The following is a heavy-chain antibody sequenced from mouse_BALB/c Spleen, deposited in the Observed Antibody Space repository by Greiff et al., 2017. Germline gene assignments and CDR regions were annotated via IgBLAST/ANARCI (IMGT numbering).Heavy chain of an antibody. CDR3: ARDYGSSPAYAMDY. J-gene: IGHJ4*01. V-gene: IGHV2-6-7*01. D-gene: IGHD1-1*01. CDR2: T. Sequence: TDYNSALKSRLSISKDNSKSQVFLKMNSLQTDDTAMYYCARDYGSSPAYAMDYWGQGTSVTVSS.